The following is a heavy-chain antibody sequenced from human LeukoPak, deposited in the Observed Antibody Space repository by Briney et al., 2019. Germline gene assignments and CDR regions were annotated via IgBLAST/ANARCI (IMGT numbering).Heavy chain of an antibody. V-gene: IGHV4-59*08. CDR3: ARNSAVATSRSWFDP. CDR2: AYYSGST. D-gene: IGHD6-19*01. CDR1: DGSISNYY. Sequence: SETLSLTCSVFDGSISNYYWSWIRQPPGKGLEWIGYAYYSGSTTYNPSLESRVTISVDTSKNQFSLRLTAVTAADTAVYYCARNSAVATSRSWFDPWGQGTLVTVSS. J-gene: IGHJ5*02.